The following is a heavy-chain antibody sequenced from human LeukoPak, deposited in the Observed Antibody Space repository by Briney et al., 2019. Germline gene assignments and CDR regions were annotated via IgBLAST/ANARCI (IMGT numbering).Heavy chain of an antibody. CDR1: GVSFSGYY. CDR2: INHSGST. CDR3: ARGASMVRGVIGGGNNWFDP. Sequence: PSETLSLTCAVYGVSFSGYYWSWIRQPPGKGLEWIGEINHSGSTNYNPSLKSRVTISVDTSKNQFSLKVNSVTAADTAVYYCARGASMVRGVIGGGNNWFDPWGQGTLVTVSS. J-gene: IGHJ5*02. V-gene: IGHV4-34*01. D-gene: IGHD3-10*01.